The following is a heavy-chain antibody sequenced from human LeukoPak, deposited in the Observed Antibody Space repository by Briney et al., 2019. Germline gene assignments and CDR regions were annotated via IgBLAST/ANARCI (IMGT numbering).Heavy chain of an antibody. CDR3: ARHLSGVTGYTYGRGIDY. J-gene: IGHJ4*02. CDR2: IKKGGSEK. V-gene: IGHV3-7*01. D-gene: IGHD5-18*01. Sequence: GGSLRLSCAASGFTFSSYYMSWVRQAPGKGLEWVANIKKGGSEKYYVDAVKGRFTISRDNAKTSLYLQMNSLRAEDTAVYYCARHLSGVTGYTYGRGIDYWGQGTLVTISS. CDR1: GFTFSSYY.